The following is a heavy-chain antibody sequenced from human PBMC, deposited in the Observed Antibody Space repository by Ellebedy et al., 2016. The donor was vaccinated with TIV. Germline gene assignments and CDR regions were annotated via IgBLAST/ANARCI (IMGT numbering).Heavy chain of an antibody. CDR3: ATSRGFYSLHV. CDR2: ISHGGST. V-gene: IGHV4-4*02. D-gene: IGHD3-22*01. CDR1: GASISSRNW. Sequence: SETLSLTXAVSGASISSRNWWSWVRQPPGKGLEWIGEISHGGSTSYSPSLKSRLTASMDKSKNQFSLTLNFMTAADTAVYYCATSRGFYSLHVWGQGTLVIVSS. J-gene: IGHJ4*02.